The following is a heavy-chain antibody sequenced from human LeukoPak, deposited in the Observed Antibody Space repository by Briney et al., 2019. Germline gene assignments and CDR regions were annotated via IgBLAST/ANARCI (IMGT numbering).Heavy chain of an antibody. D-gene: IGHD2-15*01. CDR2: IRYDGSNK. Sequence: GGSLRLSCAASGFTFSSYGMHWVRQAPGKGLEWVAFIRYDGSNKYYADSVKCRFTISRENSKNTLYLQMNSLRAEDTAVYYCARVGLDIVVVVAATPPFYYYYYMDVWGKGTTVTVSS. CDR1: GFTFSSYG. CDR3: ARVGLDIVVVVAATPPFYYYYYMDV. J-gene: IGHJ6*03. V-gene: IGHV3-30*02.